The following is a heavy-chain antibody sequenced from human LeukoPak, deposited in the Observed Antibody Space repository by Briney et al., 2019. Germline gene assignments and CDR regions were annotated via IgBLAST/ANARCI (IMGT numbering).Heavy chain of an antibody. D-gene: IGHD3-22*01. CDR1: GASISSHH. CDR3: ARAGYDYDSSDYVEPSYFDP. CDR2: IYYGGSP. V-gene: IGHV4-59*11. J-gene: IGHJ4*02. Sequence: SETLSLTCTVSGASISSHHWSWIRQSPGKGLEWIGYIYYGGSPTYNPSLKSRVTISVDSSQNQLSLTLSSVTAADTALYYCARAGYDYDSSDYVEPSYFDPWGQGTLVTVSS.